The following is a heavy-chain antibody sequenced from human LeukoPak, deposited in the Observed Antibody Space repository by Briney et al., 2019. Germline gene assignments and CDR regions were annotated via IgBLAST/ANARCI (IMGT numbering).Heavy chain of an antibody. CDR2: IYSGGST. D-gene: IGHD6-19*01. V-gene: IGHV3-53*01. CDR3: ARAQWRTYSYYYMDV. Sequence: GGSLRLSCAASGFTVSSNYMSWVRQAPGKGLEWVSVIYSGGSTYYADSVKGRFTISRDDSKNTLYLQMNSLRAEDTAIYYCARAQWRTYSYYYMDVWGKGTTVTVSS. CDR1: GFTVSSNY. J-gene: IGHJ6*03.